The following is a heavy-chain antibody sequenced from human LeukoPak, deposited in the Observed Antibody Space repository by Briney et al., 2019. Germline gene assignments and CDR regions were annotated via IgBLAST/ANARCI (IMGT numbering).Heavy chain of an antibody. Sequence: GGSLRLSCAASGITLSSYAMHWVRQAPGRGLEWVSLISSGGTDEYYADSVKGRFTISRDNSKNTLYLQLNSLRGEDTAVYYCARDSTYYYDSGSSGPHYFDNWGQGTLVTVSS. J-gene: IGHJ4*02. CDR2: ISSGGTDE. CDR1: GITLSSYA. V-gene: IGHV3-30*01. CDR3: ARDSTYYYDSGSSGPHYFDN. D-gene: IGHD3-10*01.